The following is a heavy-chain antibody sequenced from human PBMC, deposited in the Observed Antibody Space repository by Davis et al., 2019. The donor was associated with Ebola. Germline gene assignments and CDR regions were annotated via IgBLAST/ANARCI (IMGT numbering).Heavy chain of an antibody. CDR1: GFTVSSNY. CDR2: IYSGGST. CDR3: ASNMDV. V-gene: IGHV3-66*01. J-gene: IGHJ6*02. Sequence: GESLKISCAASGFTVSSNYMSWVRQAPGKGLEWVSVIYSGGSTYYADSVKGRFTISRDNSKNTLYLQMNSLRAEDTAVYYCASNMDVWGQGTTVTVSS.